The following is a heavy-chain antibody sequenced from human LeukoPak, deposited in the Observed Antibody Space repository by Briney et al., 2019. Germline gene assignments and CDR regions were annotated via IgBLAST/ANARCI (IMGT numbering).Heavy chain of an antibody. CDR1: GGSLSSHY. V-gene: IGHV4-59*08. CDR3: ARHRDTVFPFDP. J-gene: IGHJ5*02. Sequence: NPSETLSLTCTVSGGSLSSHYWSWIRQPPGKGLEYIGYIYTDGSTSYNPSLKSRVTILVDTSKNQFSLRLSSVTAADTAVYYCARHRDTVFPFDPWGQGTLVTVSS. CDR2: IYTDGST. D-gene: IGHD3-3*01.